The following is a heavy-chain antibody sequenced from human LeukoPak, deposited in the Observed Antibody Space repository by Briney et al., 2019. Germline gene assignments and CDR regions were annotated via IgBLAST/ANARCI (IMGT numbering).Heavy chain of an antibody. V-gene: IGHV4-4*02. CDR1: GGSISTTNW. CDR2: VHLSGRT. J-gene: IGHJ4*02. CDR3: AREGGPYRPLAY. Sequence: PSETLSLTCGVSGGSISTTNWWTWVRQPPGEGLERIGEVHLSGRTHYNPSLESRVTMSVDMTENHISLRLTSATAADTAVYYCAREGGPYRPLAYSGEGALVTVSS.